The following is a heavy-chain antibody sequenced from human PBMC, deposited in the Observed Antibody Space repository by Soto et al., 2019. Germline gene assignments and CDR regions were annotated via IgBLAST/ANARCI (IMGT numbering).Heavy chain of an antibody. CDR1: GFTFSSYS. CDR2: INSGSFSI. D-gene: IGHD6-6*01. V-gene: IGHV3-21*01. J-gene: IGHJ6*02. CDR3: ARNESSNIYGMDV. Sequence: GGSLRLSCAASGFTFSSYSMNCVRQAPGKGLEWVSSINSGSFSINYADSVKGRFSISRDNAQNSLHLQMNNLRAEDTAVYYCARNESSNIYGMDVWGQGTTVTVSS.